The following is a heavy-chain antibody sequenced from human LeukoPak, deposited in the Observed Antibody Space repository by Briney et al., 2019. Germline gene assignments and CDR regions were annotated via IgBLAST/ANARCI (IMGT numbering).Heavy chain of an antibody. V-gene: IGHV3-66*01. J-gene: IGHJ6*02. Sequence: GGSLRLSCAASGFTVSSNYMSWVRQAPGKGLEWVSVIYSGGSTYYADSVKGRFTISRDNSKNTLYLQMNSLRAEDTAVYYCARDTPRREWLSPSYYYYGMDVWGQGTTVTVSS. CDR1: GFTVSSNY. CDR3: ARDTPRREWLSPSYYYYGMDV. CDR2: IYSGGST. D-gene: IGHD3-3*01.